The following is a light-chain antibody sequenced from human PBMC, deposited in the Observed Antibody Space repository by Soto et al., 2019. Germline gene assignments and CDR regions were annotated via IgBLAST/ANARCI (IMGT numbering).Light chain of an antibody. CDR2: DAS. Sequence: DIQMTQSPSTLSASVGDTVSITCRASQSITRWLAWYQHKPGKAPKLLIYDASNLESGVPSRFSGSGSGTEFTLTISSLQPDDFATYYCQQYNSYSSITFGQGTRLEIK. CDR1: QSITRW. V-gene: IGKV1-5*01. CDR3: QQYNSYSSIT. J-gene: IGKJ5*01.